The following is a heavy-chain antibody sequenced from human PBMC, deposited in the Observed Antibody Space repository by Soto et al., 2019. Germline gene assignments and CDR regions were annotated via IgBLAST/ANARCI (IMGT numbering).Heavy chain of an antibody. V-gene: IGHV3-30*18. CDR1: GFTFSSYG. CDR2: ISYDGSNK. J-gene: IGHJ4*02. CDR3: AKEYSSGCPDY. D-gene: IGHD6-19*01. Sequence: PGGSLRLSCAASGFTFSSYGMHWVRQAPGKGLEWVAVISYDGSNKYYADSVKGRFTISRDNSKNTLYLQMNSLRAEDTAVYYCAKEYSSGCPDYWGQGTLVTVSS.